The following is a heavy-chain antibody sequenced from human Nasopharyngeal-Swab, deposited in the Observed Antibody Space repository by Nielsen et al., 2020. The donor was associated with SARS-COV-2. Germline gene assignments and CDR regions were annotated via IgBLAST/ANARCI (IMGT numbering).Heavy chain of an antibody. CDR1: GFTFDDYA. CDR2: INWNGGRI. D-gene: IGHD3-22*01. Sequence: LKISCAASGFTFDDYAMHWVRQAPWKGLEWISGINWNGGRIGYADSVKGRFTISRDNAKKSLYLQMNSLRPEDTALYYCTKATSLYYYDSSGYRPWYCDYWGQGTLVTVSS. CDR3: TKATSLYYYDSSGYRPWYCDY. J-gene: IGHJ4*02. V-gene: IGHV3-9*01.